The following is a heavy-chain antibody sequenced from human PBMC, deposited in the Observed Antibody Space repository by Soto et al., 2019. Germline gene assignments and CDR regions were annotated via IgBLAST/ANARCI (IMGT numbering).Heavy chain of an antibody. CDR2: ISSSSSYI. J-gene: IGHJ3*02. Sequence: EVQLVESGGGLVKPGGSLRLSCAASGFTFSSYSMNWVRQAPGQGLEWVSSISSSSSYIYYADSVKGRFTISRDNAKNQLYLQMNSRRAVDTAVYYCARDNVRLKGAFDIWGQGTMVTVSS. CDR3: ARDNVRLKGAFDI. CDR1: GFTFSSYS. D-gene: IGHD2-21*02. V-gene: IGHV3-21*01.